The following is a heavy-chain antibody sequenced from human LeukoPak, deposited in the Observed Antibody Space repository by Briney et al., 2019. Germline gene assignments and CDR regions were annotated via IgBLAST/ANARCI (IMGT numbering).Heavy chain of an antibody. Sequence: GGSLRLSCATSGFIFSTYSMNWVCQAPGKGLEWVSSISGTSTYINYAGSVRGRFTISRDNAKNSLYLQMNSLRAEDTAVYYCARDKGSGWFDCDYWGQGTLVTVSS. V-gene: IGHV3-21*01. J-gene: IGHJ4*02. D-gene: IGHD6-19*01. CDR1: GFIFSTYS. CDR2: ISGTSTYI. CDR3: ARDKGSGWFDCDY.